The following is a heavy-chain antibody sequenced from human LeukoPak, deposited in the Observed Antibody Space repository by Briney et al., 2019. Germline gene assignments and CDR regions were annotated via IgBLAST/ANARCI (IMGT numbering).Heavy chain of an antibody. V-gene: IGHV1-46*01. CDR3: ARGFYGSGRSEDFDY. CDR1: GYTFTSYY. CDR2: FNPSGGST. D-gene: IGHD3-10*01. Sequence: ASVKVSCKPSGYTFTSYYMHWVRQAPGQGLQWIGIFNPSGGSTSYAQKFQGRVTMTRDTSTSTVYMELSSLRSEDTAVYYCARGFYGSGRSEDFDYWGQGTLVTVSS. J-gene: IGHJ4*02.